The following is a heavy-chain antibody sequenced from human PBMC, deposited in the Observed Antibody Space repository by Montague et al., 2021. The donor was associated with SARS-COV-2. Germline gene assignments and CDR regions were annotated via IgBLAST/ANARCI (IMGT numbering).Heavy chain of an antibody. V-gene: IGHV3-23*03. CDR1: GFTFSSYA. CDR3: AKLYSYGPDFDY. CDR2: IYSGASST. D-gene: IGHD5-18*01. Sequence: SLRLSCAASGFTFSSYAMSWVRQAPGKGLEWVSVIYSGASSTYYADSVKGRFTISRDNSKNTLYLQMNSLRAEDTAVYYCAKLYSYGPDFDYWGQGTLVTVSS. J-gene: IGHJ4*02.